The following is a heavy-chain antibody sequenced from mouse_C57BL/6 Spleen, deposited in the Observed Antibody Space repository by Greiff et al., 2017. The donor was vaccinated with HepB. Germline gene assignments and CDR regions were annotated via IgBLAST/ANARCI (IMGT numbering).Heavy chain of an antibody. V-gene: IGHV1-72*01. Sequence: KQRPGRGLEWIGRIDPNSGGTKYNEKFKSKATLTVDKPSSTAYMQLSSLTSEDSAVYYCARPYDYDGAWFAYWGQGTLVTVSA. CDR2: IDPNSGGT. D-gene: IGHD2-4*01. J-gene: IGHJ3*01. CDR3: ARPYDYDGAWFAY.